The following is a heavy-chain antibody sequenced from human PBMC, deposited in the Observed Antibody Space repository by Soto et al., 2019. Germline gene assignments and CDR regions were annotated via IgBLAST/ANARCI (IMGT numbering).Heavy chain of an antibody. D-gene: IGHD3-22*01. J-gene: IGHJ4*02. Sequence: ASVKVSCKASGYTFTSYYMHCVRQAPGQGLEWMGIINPSGGSTSYAQKFQGRVTMTRDTSTSTVYMELSSLRSEDTAVYYCARGGYYDSSGYTLFDYWGQGTLVTVSS. CDR3: ARGGYYDSSGYTLFDY. CDR2: INPSGGST. V-gene: IGHV1-46*03. CDR1: GYTFTSYY.